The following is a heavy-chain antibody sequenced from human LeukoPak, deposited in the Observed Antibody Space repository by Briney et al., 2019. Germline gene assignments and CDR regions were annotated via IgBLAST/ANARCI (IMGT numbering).Heavy chain of an antibody. Sequence: GGSLRLSCEASGFMFTSYAMNWVRQAPGKGLEWLGLIKTKTNGETTDYAAPVKGRFTFSRDDSKNTVYLQMKSLKTEDTGVYYCTSHKYQLLQFDSWGQGTLVTVSS. CDR3: TSHKYQLLQFDS. D-gene: IGHD2-2*01. CDR2: IKTKTNGETT. CDR1: GFMFTSYA. J-gene: IGHJ4*02. V-gene: IGHV3-15*01.